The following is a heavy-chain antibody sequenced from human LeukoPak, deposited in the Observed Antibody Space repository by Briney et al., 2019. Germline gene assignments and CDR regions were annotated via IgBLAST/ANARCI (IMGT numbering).Heavy chain of an antibody. J-gene: IGHJ2*01. CDR3: ARAYNGDYWYFDL. Sequence: GGSLRLSCAASGFTFSSYGMHWVRQAPGKGLEWVAVISYDGSNKYYADSVKGRFTISRDNSKNTLYLQMNSLRAEDTAVYYCARAYNGDYWYFDLWGRGTLVTVSS. CDR1: GFTFSSYG. CDR2: ISYDGSNK. V-gene: IGHV3-30*03. D-gene: IGHD2-8*01.